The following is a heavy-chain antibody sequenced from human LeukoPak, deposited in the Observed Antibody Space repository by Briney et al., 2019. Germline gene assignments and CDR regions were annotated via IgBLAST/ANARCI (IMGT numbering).Heavy chain of an antibody. J-gene: IGHJ6*03. CDR3: ARGGVYYYYYMDV. Sequence: SETLSLTCAVSGYSISSGYYWGWIRQPPGKGLEWIGSIYHSGSTYYNPSLKSRVTISVDTSKNQFSLKLSSVTAADTAVYYCARGGVYYYYYMDVWGKGTTVTVSS. D-gene: IGHD3-16*01. CDR2: IYHSGST. CDR1: GYSISSGYY. V-gene: IGHV4-38-2*01.